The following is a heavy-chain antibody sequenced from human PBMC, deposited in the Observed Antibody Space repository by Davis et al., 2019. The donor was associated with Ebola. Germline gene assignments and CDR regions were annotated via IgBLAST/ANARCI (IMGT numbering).Heavy chain of an antibody. CDR1: GFSFRSYD. CDR2: IGTAGDT. Sequence: PGGSLRLSCAASGFSFRSYDMHWVRQITGRRLEWVSAIGTAGDTYYSASVKGRFSVSRENAKNSLYLQMNSLSAGDTAVYYCARVQIWSFDLWGRGTLVTVSS. V-gene: IGHV3-13*01. J-gene: IGHJ2*01. CDR3: ARVQIWSFDL.